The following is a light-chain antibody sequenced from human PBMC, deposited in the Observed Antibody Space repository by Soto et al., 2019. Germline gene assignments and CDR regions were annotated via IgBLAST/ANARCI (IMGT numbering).Light chain of an antibody. J-gene: IGLJ2*01. V-gene: IGLV2-11*01. CDR1: SSDVGGYNY. Sequence: QSALTQPRSVSGSPGQSVTISCTGTSSDVGGYNYVSWYQQHPGKAPKLIIYDVSKRPSGVPDRFSGSKSGNTASLTISGLQAEDEADYYGCSYAGSSVVFGGGTKLTVL. CDR3: CSYAGSSVV. CDR2: DVS.